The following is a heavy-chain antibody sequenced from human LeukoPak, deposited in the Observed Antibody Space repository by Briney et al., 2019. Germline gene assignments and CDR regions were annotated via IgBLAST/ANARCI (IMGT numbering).Heavy chain of an antibody. CDR1: GYTFTSYG. Sequence: ASVKVSCKASGYTFTSYGISWVRQAPGQGLEWMGWISAYNGNTNYAQKLQGRVTMTTDTSTSTAYMELRSLRSDDTAVYYCARAQWELRGGDAFDIWGQGTMVTVSS. CDR3: ARAQWELRGGDAFDI. J-gene: IGHJ3*02. D-gene: IGHD1-26*01. CDR2: ISAYNGNT. V-gene: IGHV1-18*01.